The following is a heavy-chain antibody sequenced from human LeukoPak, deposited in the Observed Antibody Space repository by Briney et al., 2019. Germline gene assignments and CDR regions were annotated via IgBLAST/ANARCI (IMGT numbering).Heavy chain of an antibody. J-gene: IGHJ3*02. CDR3: ARDLGITISHAFDI. Sequence: SVTVSCKASGGTFSSYAISWVRQAPGQGVEWMGGIIPIFGTANYAQKFQGRVTITADESTSTAYMELSSLRSEDTAVYYCARDLGITISHAFDIWGQGTMVTVSS. D-gene: IGHD3-9*01. CDR1: GGTFSSYA. CDR2: IIPIFGTA. V-gene: IGHV1-69*13.